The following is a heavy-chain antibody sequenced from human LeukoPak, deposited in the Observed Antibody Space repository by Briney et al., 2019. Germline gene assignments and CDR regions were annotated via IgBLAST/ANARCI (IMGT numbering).Heavy chain of an antibody. D-gene: IGHD1/OR15-1a*01. CDR3: ARELTIEQFFDY. V-gene: IGHV4-39*07. Sequence: SETLSLTCTDSGGSISSSSYYWGWIRQPPGKGLEWIGSIYYSGSTYYNPSLKSRVTISVDTSKNQFSLKLSSVTAADTAVYYCARELTIEQFFDYWGQGTLVTVSS. CDR2: IYYSGST. CDR1: GGSISSSSYY. J-gene: IGHJ4*02.